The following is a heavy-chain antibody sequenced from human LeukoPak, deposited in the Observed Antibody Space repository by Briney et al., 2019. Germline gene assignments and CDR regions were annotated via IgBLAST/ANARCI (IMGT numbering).Heavy chain of an antibody. CDR1: GGSFSGYY. D-gene: IGHD3-10*01. J-gene: IGHJ5*02. CDR3: ARAIRGDWFDP. CDR2: INQSGST. V-gene: IGHV4-34*01. Sequence: SETLSLTCAVYGGSFSGYYWSWIRQPPGKGLEWIGEINQSGSTNYNPSLKSRVTISVDTSKNQFSLKLSSVTAADTAVYYCARAIRGDWFDPWGQGTLVTVSS.